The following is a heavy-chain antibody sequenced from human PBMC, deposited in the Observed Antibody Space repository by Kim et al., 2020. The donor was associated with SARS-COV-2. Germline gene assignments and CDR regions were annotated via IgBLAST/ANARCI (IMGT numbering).Heavy chain of an antibody. D-gene: IGHD3-22*01. V-gene: IGHV3-30*01. J-gene: IGHJ6*02. Sequence: KCRFTISRDNSKNTLYLQMNSLRAEDTAVYYCARGSYYYDSSGYYGMDVWGQGTTVTVSS. CDR3: ARGSYYYDSSGYYGMDV.